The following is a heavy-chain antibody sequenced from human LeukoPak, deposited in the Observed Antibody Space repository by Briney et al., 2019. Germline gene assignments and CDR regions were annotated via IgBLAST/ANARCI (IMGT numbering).Heavy chain of an antibody. V-gene: IGHV1-46*01. D-gene: IGHD3-9*01. Sequence: ASVKVSCMASGYTFSSYYMHWVRQAPGQGPEWMGTVNPVSGSTTYAQKFQGRVTMTRDMSTSTVYMEVSSLNSEDTAVYYCARDKDVLRYFDWSGAFDIWGQGTMVTVSS. CDR1: GYTFSSYY. J-gene: IGHJ3*02. CDR2: VNPVSGST. CDR3: ARDKDVLRYFDWSGAFDI.